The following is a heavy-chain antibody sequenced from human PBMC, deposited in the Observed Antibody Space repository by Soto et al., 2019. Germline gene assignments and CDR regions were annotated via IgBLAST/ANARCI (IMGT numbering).Heavy chain of an antibody. CDR3: ASGGLYYDYVWGSYRYDY. Sequence: QVQLVQSGAEVNKPGSSVKVSCKASGGTFSSYAISWVRQAPGQGLEWMGGIIPIFGTANYAQKFQGRVTITADEPTSTAYMELSSLRSEDTAVYYCASGGLYYDYVWGSYRYDYWGQGTLVTVSS. D-gene: IGHD3-16*02. V-gene: IGHV1-69*01. CDR2: IIPIFGTA. J-gene: IGHJ4*02. CDR1: GGTFSSYA.